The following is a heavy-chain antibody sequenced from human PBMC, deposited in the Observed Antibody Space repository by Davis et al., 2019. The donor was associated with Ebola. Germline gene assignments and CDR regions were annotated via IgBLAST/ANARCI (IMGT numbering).Heavy chain of an antibody. D-gene: IGHD3-16*02. V-gene: IGHV3-74*01. Sequence: HTGGSLRLSCAASGFTFSSYWMHWVRQAPGKGLVWVSRINNDGSSTSYADSVKGRFTISRDNSKNTLYLQMNSLRAEDTAVYYCANSIMITFGGVIVKGVDYWGQGTLVTVSS. CDR1: GFTFSSYW. CDR2: INNDGSST. CDR3: ANSIMITFGGVIVKGVDY. J-gene: IGHJ4*02.